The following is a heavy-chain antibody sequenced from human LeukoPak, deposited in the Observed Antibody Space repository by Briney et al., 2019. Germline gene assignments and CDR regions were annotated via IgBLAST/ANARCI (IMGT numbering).Heavy chain of an antibody. V-gene: IGHV4-59*08. D-gene: IGHD5-24*01. CDR2: IYYSGST. Sequence: SETLSLTCTVSGGSISPYYWSWIRQPPGKGLEWIGYIYYSGSTNYNPSLKSRVTISVDTSKNQFSLKLSSVTAADTAVYYCARGARAGYNLEPFDYWGQGTLVTVSS. CDR1: GGSISPYY. J-gene: IGHJ4*02. CDR3: ARGARAGYNLEPFDY.